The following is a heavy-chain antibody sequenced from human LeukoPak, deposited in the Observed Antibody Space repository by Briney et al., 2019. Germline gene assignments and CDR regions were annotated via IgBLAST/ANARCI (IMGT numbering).Heavy chain of an antibody. CDR2: IYYRGST. Sequence: PSQTLSLTCTVSGGSISSGDYYWSWIRQPPGKGLEWIGYIYYRGSTYYNPSLKSRVTISVDTSKNQFSLKLSSVTAADTAVYYCARVVRSSSSWYFDYWGQGTLVTVSS. D-gene: IGHD6-13*01. V-gene: IGHV4-30-4*01. J-gene: IGHJ4*02. CDR3: ARVVRSSSSWYFDY. CDR1: GGSISSGDYY.